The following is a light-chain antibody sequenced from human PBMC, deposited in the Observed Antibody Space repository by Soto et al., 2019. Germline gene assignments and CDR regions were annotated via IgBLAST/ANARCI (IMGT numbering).Light chain of an antibody. J-gene: IGKJ4*01. CDR1: QSVSSTY. CDR2: GAS. Sequence: EIVLTQSPGTLSLSPGERATLSCRASQSVSSTYLAWYQQKPGQAPGLLIYGASSRATVIPDRFSGSGSGTDFTLTISRLEPEDFAVYYCQQYGTPPLTFGGGTKVEIK. CDR3: QQYGTPPLT. V-gene: IGKV3-20*01.